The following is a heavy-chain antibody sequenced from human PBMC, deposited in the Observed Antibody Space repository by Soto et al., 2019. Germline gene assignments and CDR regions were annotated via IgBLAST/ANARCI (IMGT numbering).Heavy chain of an antibody. CDR2: IGIYGGRT. CDR1: WFTCSRYA. V-gene: IGHV3-64D*06. J-gene: IGHJ6*02. CDR3: VKDRGGRDYDILTGRGLVDV. D-gene: IGHD3-9*01. Sequence: FSGSSSWFTCSRYAMQGVRQAPGKGLEFFSVIGIYGGRTDYADCVNGRFTISRDNSKNTLYLQMISLRAEDTAVYYCVKDRGGRDYDILTGRGLVDVLGQGTTVTVSS.